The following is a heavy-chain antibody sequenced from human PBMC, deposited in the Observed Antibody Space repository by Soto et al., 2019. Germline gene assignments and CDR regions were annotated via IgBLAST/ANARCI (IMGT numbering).Heavy chain of an antibody. Sequence: PSETLSLTCAVYGGSFSGYYWSWIRQPPGKGLEWIGEINHSGSTNYNPSLKSRVTISVDTSKNQFSLKLSSVTAADTAVYYCARTEVVVVVAATNYYYYMDVWGKGTTVT. J-gene: IGHJ6*03. CDR2: INHSGST. CDR3: ARTEVVVVVAATNYYYYMDV. D-gene: IGHD2-15*01. CDR1: GGSFSGYY. V-gene: IGHV4-34*01.